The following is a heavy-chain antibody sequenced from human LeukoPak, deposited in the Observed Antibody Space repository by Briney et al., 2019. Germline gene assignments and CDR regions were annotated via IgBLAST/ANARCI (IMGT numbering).Heavy chain of an antibody. Sequence: GGSLRLSCAASGFTFSSYWMSWVHQAPGKGLEWVANIKQDGSEKYYVDSVKGRFTISRDNAKNSLYLQMNSLRAEDTAVYYCARDREDIVLMVYAIVAPDYGMDVWGQGTTVTVSS. CDR2: IKQDGSEK. D-gene: IGHD2-8*01. CDR3: ARDREDIVLMVYAIVAPDYGMDV. J-gene: IGHJ6*02. V-gene: IGHV3-7*01. CDR1: GFTFSSYW.